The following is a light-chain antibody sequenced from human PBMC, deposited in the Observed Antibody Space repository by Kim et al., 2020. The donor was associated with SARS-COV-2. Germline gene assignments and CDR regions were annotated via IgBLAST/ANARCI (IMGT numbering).Light chain of an antibody. V-gene: IGKV1-5*03. CDR2: EAS. Sequence: DIHMTQSPSTLSASVGDRVTITCRASESISAFLAWYQQKPGKAPTLLIYEASSLQTGVPSRFSGSGYGTEYSLTISSLQADEFATYDCHHYRHVPYTFGQGTKLEI. CDR3: HHYRHVPYT. CDR1: ESISAF. J-gene: IGKJ2*01.